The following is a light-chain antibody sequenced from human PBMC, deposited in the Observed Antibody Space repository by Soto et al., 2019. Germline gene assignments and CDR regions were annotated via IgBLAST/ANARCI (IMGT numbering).Light chain of an antibody. CDR3: QRYGTSPPKYT. CDR1: QSVDSSY. Sequence: EIVLTQSPGTLSLSPGERATLSCRASQSVDSSYLAWYQQKPGQAPRLLIYSASSRATGIPDRFSGSGSGTDFTLTISRLEPEDFQVYYCQRYGTSPPKYTFGQGTKLEIK. V-gene: IGKV3-20*01. CDR2: SAS. J-gene: IGKJ2*01.